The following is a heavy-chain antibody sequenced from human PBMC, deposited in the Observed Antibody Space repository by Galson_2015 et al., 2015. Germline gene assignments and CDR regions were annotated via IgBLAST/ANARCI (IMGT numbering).Heavy chain of an antibody. D-gene: IGHD1-26*01. CDR1: GFTFSSYG. J-gene: IGHJ4*02. Sequence: SLRLSCAASGFTFSSYGMHWVRQAPGKGLEWVAVIWYDGSNKYYADSVKGRFTISRDNSKNTLHLQMNGLRAEDTAVYYCAKDPNGMGAPQMFDYWGQGTLVTVSS. CDR3: AKDPNGMGAPQMFDY. V-gene: IGHV3-33*06. CDR2: IWYDGSNK.